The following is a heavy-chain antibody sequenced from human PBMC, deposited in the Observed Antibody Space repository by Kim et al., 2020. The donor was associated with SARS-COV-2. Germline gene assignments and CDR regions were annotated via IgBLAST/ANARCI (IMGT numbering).Heavy chain of an antibody. CDR3: ARGMVGSSYAFDI. D-gene: IGHD6-19*01. CDR1: GFTFSSYD. J-gene: IGHJ3*02. CDR2: IGTAGDT. Sequence: GGSLRLSCAASGFTFSSYDMHWVRQATGKGLEWVSAIGTAGDTYYPGSVKGRFTISRENAKNSLYLQMNSLRAGDTAVYYCARGMVGSSYAFDIWGQGTMVTVSS. V-gene: IGHV3-13*04.